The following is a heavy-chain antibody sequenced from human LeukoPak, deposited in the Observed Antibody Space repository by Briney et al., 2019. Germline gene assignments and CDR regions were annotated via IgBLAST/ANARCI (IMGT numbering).Heavy chain of an antibody. V-gene: IGHV4-4*02. CDR3: ARPFSYSMDV. CDR1: GDSISRTW. J-gene: IGHJ6*03. Sequence: SGTLSLTCSVSGDSISRTWWSWVRRPPGKGLEWIGEIFHSGSTNYNPSLKSRLTISLDESKSQFSLTLRSVTAADTAVYYCARPFSYSMDVWGEGTTVTVSS. CDR2: IFHSGST.